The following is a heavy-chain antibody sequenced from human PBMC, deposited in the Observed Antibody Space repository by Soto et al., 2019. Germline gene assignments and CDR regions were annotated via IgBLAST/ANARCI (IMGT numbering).Heavy chain of an antibody. J-gene: IGHJ6*02. D-gene: IGHD3-3*01. Sequence: PGESLKISCKGSGYSFTSYWIGWVRQMPGKGLEWMGIIYPGDSDTRYSPSFQGQVTISADKSISTAYLQWSSLKASDTAVYYCAKGVAGGFWSGYYGGGDYYGMDVWGQGTTVTVSS. V-gene: IGHV5-51*01. CDR2: IYPGDSDT. CDR1: GYSFTSYW. CDR3: AKGVAGGFWSGYYGGGDYYGMDV.